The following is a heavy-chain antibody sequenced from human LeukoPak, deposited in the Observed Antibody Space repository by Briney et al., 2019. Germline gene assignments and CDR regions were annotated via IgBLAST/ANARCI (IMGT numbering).Heavy chain of an antibody. J-gene: IGHJ6*03. V-gene: IGHV4-39*01. Sequence: SETLSLTCTVSGGSISSSSYYWGWIRPPPGQVLEWIGSIYYSGSTYYNPSLKSRVTISVDTSKNQFSLKLISVTAADTAVYYCVRIVVVPAALYYYYMDVWGKGTTVTVSS. CDR3: VRIVVVPAALYYYYMDV. CDR1: GGSISSSSYY. CDR2: IYYSGST. D-gene: IGHD2-2*01.